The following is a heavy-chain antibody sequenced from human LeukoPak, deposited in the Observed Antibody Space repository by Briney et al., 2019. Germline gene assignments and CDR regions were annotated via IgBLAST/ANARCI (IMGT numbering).Heavy chain of an antibody. Sequence: PGGSLRLSCAASEFTFSDFSMNWVRQAPGKGREWVSYISAGSSTMYYADSVKVRYTISRDNAKNSLYLQINSLRAEDTAVYYCARRGSGSYFKLDYWGQGTLVTVSS. CDR3: ARRGSGSYFKLDY. D-gene: IGHD3-10*01. CDR2: ISAGSSTM. J-gene: IGHJ4*02. V-gene: IGHV3-48*01. CDR1: EFTFSDFS.